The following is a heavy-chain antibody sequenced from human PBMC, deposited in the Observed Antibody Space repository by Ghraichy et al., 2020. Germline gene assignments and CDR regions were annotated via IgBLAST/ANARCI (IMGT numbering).Heavy chain of an antibody. V-gene: IGHV1-18*01. CDR2: ISAYNGHT. Sequence: ASVKVSCKASGFTFTTYGISWVRQAPGQGLEWMAWISAYNGHTIFAQSFQGRVTMTTDTSTSTAYMELRSLGSDDTAVYYCARDTEVTTTALDYWGQGTLVTVSS. CDR1: GFTFTTYG. CDR3: ARDTEVTTTALDY. J-gene: IGHJ4*02. D-gene: IGHD1/OR15-1a*01.